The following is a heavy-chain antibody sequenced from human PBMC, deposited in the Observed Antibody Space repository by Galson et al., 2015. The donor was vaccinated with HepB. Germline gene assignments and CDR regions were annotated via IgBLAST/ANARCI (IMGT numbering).Heavy chain of an antibody. Sequence: VKKPGESLKISCKGSGYSFTSYWIGWVRQMPGKGLEWMGIIYSGDSDTRYSPSFQGQVTISADKSISTAYLQWSSLKASYTAMYYCARDCVGGGSGEAFDIWGQGTMVTVSS. J-gene: IGHJ3*02. CDR2: IYSGDSDT. V-gene: IGHV5-51*03. CDR1: GYSFTSYW. D-gene: IGHD2-15*01. CDR3: ARDCVGGGSGEAFDI.